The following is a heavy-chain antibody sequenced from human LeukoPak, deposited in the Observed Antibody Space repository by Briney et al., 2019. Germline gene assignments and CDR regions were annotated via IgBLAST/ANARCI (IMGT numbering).Heavy chain of an antibody. V-gene: IGHV3-30*02. CDR1: GFSFDAFG. CDR2: IRYNGWNQ. Sequence: GGSLRVSCATSGFSFDAFGRHWVRQAPGKGLEWVAFIRYNGWNQYYTDSVKGRFIISRDSSTKTLYLQMNSLRPEDTAVYFCAKDRTLFGSSYYVIDYWGQGTLVTVSS. D-gene: IGHD3-16*01. CDR3: AKDRTLFGSSYYVIDY. J-gene: IGHJ4*02.